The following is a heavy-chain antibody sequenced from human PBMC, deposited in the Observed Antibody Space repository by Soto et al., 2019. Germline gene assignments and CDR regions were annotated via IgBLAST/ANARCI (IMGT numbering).Heavy chain of an antibody. CDR3: ARPYYDFWSGYSLSFDY. CDR2: IKQDGSEK. V-gene: IGHV3-7*01. Sequence: EVQLVESGGGLVQPGGSLRLSCAASGFTFSSYWMSWVRQAPGKGLEWVANIKQDGSEKYYVDSVKGRFTISRDNAKNSLYLQMNSLRAEDTAVYYCARPYYDFWSGYSLSFDYWGQGTLVTVSS. D-gene: IGHD3-3*01. J-gene: IGHJ4*02. CDR1: GFTFSSYW.